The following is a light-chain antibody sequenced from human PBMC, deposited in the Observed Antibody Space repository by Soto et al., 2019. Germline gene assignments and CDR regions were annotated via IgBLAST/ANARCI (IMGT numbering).Light chain of an antibody. CDR1: QSSSTY. CDR2: AAS. J-gene: IGKJ1*01. CDR3: QRSESPWP. Sequence: DVQINQSPACLAASVGNRVTMTCRASQSSSTYLNWYQQKPGKAPKLLIYAASSLQSGVPSRFSGSGSGTDYTLTICSLQPEDFATYYCQRSESPWPSGQGAKVGIK. V-gene: IGKV1-39*01.